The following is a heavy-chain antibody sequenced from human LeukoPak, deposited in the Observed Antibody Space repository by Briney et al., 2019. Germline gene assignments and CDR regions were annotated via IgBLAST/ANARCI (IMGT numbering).Heavy chain of an antibody. CDR2: IYYSGST. J-gene: IGHJ4*02. CDR1: GGSISSGDYY. CDR3: ARWGYGWPSPYYFDY. D-gene: IGHD5-18*01. Sequence: PSQTLSLTCTVSGGSISSGDYYWNWIRQPPGKGLEWTGYIYYSGSTYYNPSLKSRATISVDTSKNQFSLKPSSVTAADTALYYCARWGYGWPSPYYFDYWGQGTLVTVSS. V-gene: IGHV4-30-4*08.